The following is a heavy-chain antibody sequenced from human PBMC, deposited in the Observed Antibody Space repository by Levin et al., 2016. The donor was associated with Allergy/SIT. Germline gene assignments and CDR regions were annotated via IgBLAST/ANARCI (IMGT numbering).Heavy chain of an antibody. V-gene: IGHV1-18*04. Sequence: ASVKVSCKASGYTFTGYYMHWVRQAPGQGLEWMGWISAYNGNTNYAQKLQGRVTMTTDTSTSTAYMELRSLRSDDTAVYYCAREGKGGSCYSPWGQGTLVTVSS. CDR3: AREGKGGSCYSP. CDR1: GYTFTGYY. D-gene: IGHD2-15*01. J-gene: IGHJ5*02. CDR2: ISAYNGNT.